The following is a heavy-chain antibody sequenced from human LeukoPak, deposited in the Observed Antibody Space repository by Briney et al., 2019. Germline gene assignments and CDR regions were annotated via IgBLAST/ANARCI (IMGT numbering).Heavy chain of an antibody. V-gene: IGHV1-8*03. J-gene: IGHJ4*02. CDR1: GYTFTSYD. CDR2: MNPYSGNT. D-gene: IGHD6-19*01. CDR3: ARDREAVAGTAYYFDY. Sequence: ASVKVSCKASGYTFTSYDINWVRQATGQGLEWMGYMNPYSGNTGYAQNFQGRVTITRDTSASTAYMELSSLRSEDMAVYYCARDREAVAGTAYYFDYWGQGTLVTVSS.